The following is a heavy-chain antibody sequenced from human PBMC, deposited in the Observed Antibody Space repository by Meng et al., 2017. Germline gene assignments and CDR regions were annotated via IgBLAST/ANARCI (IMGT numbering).Heavy chain of an antibody. CDR2: MNPNSGNT. CDR3: ARGHSSSWYILSDNSEQDV. D-gene: IGHD6-13*01. CDR1: GYTFTSYD. J-gene: IGHJ6*02. V-gene: IGHV1-8*01. Sequence: ASVKVSCKASGYTFTSYDINWVRQATGQGLEWMGWMNPNSGNTGYAQKFQGRVTMTRNTSISTAYMELSGLRSEDTAVYYCARGHSSSWYILSDNSEQDVWGQGTTVTVSS.